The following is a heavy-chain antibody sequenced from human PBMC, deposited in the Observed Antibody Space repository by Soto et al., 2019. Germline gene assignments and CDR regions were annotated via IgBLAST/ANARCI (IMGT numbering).Heavy chain of an antibody. D-gene: IGHD6-19*01. CDR1: GFTFNSYG. V-gene: IGHV3-30*18. CDR3: VKDGSSGWPYYYGLDV. Sequence: AGGSLRLSCAASGFTFNSYGMHWVRQAPGKGLEWVAVISYDGSNKYYADSVKGRFTIARDNSKNTLYLQMSSLRAEDTAVYYCVKDGSSGWPYYYGLDVWGQGTSVTVSS. J-gene: IGHJ6*02. CDR2: ISYDGSNK.